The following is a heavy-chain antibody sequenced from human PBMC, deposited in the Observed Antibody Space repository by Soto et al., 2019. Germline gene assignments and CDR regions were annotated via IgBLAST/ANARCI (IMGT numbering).Heavy chain of an antibody. V-gene: IGHV3-9*01. D-gene: IGHD6-19*01. CDR1: GFTFGDYG. Sequence: GGSLRLSCAASGFTFGDYGMHWVRQAPGKGLEWVSGISWNSGSIGYADSVKGRFTISRDNAKNSLYLQMNSLRAEDTALYYCAKDIHGGISVGTCFDYWGQGTLVTVSS. CDR2: ISWNSGSI. CDR3: AKDIHGGISVGTCFDY. J-gene: IGHJ4*02.